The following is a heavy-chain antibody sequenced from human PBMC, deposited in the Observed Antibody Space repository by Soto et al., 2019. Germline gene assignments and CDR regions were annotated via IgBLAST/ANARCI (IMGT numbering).Heavy chain of an antibody. CDR3: AKDGGNWNYYYYGMDV. J-gene: IGHJ6*02. CDR2: ISGSGGST. CDR1: GVPCSSCG. Sequence: VVSLSLCCGASGVPCSSCGMIWVRPPPGKGLEWVSAISGSGGSTYYADSVKGRFTISRDNSKNTLYLQMNSLRAEDTAVYYCAKDGGNWNYYYYGMDVWGQGTTVTVS. D-gene: IGHD1-1*01. V-gene: IGHV3-23*01.